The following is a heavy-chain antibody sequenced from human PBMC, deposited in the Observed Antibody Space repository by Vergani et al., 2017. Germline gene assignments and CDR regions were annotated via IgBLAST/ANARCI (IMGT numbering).Heavy chain of an antibody. CDR2: ISSSGSTI. Sequence: EVQLVESGGGLVQPGGSLRLSCAASGFTFSSYEMNWVRQAPGKGLEWVSYISSSGSTIYYADSVKGRFTISRDNAKKSLYLQMNSRRAEDTAVYYCARNGATRFSRFDPWGQGTRVTVSS. V-gene: IGHV3-48*03. J-gene: IGHJ5*02. CDR3: ARNGATRFSRFDP. D-gene: IGHD1-26*01. CDR1: GFTFSSYE.